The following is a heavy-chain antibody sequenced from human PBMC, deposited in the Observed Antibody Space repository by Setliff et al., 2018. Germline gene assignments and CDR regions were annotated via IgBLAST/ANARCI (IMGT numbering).Heavy chain of an antibody. J-gene: IGHJ4*02. Sequence: PSETLSLTCTVSGGSISDNNYYWGWIRQSPGKELEWIGGISHSANKYYNPSFRTGVTISVDMSKNQFFLNLDSVTAADTAVYYCARERSYYYDSSGFYYEGRHFDYWGQGTLVTVSS. CDR3: ARERSYYYDSSGFYYEGRHFDY. CDR2: ISHSANK. CDR1: GGSISDNNYY. D-gene: IGHD3-22*01. V-gene: IGHV4-39*02.